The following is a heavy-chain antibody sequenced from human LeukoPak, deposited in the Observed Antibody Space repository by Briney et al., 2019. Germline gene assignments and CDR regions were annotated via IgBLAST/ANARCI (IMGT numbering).Heavy chain of an antibody. Sequence: GASVKVSCKASGYTFTSYYMHWVRQAPGQGLEWMGIINPSGGSTSYAQKFQGRVTMTRDTSTSTVYMELSSLRSEDTAVYYCAREPRDIVVVPAAIENWFDPWGQGTLVTVSS. CDR3: AREPRDIVVVPAAIENWFDP. CDR2: INPSGGST. CDR1: GYTFTSYY. D-gene: IGHD2-2*02. J-gene: IGHJ5*02. V-gene: IGHV1-46*01.